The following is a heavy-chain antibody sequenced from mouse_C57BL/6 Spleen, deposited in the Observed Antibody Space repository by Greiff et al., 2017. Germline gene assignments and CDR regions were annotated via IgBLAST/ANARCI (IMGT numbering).Heavy chain of an antibody. D-gene: IGHD1-1*01. V-gene: IGHV5-6*01. Sequence: EVQRVESGGDLVKPGGSLKLSCAASGFTFSSYGMSWVRQTPDKRLEWVATISSGGSYTYYPDSVKGQFTISRDNAKNTLYLQMSSLKSEDTAMYYCARHDYYGSSYDAMGYWGQGTSVTVSS. CDR1: GFTFSSYG. J-gene: IGHJ4*01. CDR3: ARHDYYGSSYDAMGY. CDR2: ISSGGSYT.